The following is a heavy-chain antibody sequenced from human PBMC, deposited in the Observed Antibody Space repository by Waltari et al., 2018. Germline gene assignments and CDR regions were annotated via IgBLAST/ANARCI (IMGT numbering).Heavy chain of an antibody. Sequence: QVQLVQSGAEVKKPGSSVKVSCKASGGTFRSYAISWVRQAPGQGLEGMGGTISIRCIANYAQKFQWRVTITADESTSTAYMELSGMRSEDTAVYYCARGTDYDSSGYPEDYFDYWGQGTLVTVSS. V-gene: IGHV1-69*04. CDR2: TISIRCIA. CDR1: GGTFRSYA. CDR3: ARGTDYDSSGYPEDYFDY. D-gene: IGHD3-22*01. J-gene: IGHJ4*02.